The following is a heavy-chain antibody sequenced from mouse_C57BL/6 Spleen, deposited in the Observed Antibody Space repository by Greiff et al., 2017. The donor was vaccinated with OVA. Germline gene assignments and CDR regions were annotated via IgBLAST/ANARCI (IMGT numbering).Heavy chain of an antibody. CDR3: TTYYYGSSYEYFDV. CDR1: GFNIKDYY. CDR2: IDPEDGDT. D-gene: IGHD1-1*01. V-gene: IGHV14-1*01. J-gene: IGHJ1*03. Sequence: EVQLQESGAELVRPGASVKLSCTASGFNIKDYYMHWVKQRPEQGLEWIGRIDPEDGDTEYAPKFQGTATMTADTSSNTAYLQLSSLTSEDTAVYYCTTYYYGSSYEYFDVWGTGTTVTVSS.